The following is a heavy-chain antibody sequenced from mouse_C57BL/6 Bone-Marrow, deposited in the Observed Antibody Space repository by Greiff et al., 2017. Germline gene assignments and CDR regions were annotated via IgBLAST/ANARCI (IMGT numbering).Heavy chain of an antibody. V-gene: IGHV1-81*01. CDR3: ARERTMVTTGCHYFDY. CDR2: IYPRSGNT. D-gene: IGHD2-2*01. J-gene: IGHJ2*01. CDR1: GYTFTSYG. Sequence: VQLVESGAELARPGASVKLSCKASGYTFTSYGISWVKQRTGQGLEWIGEIYPRSGNTYYNEKFKGKATLTADKSSSTAYMELRSLTSEDSAVYFCARERTMVTTGCHYFDYWGKGTTLTVSS.